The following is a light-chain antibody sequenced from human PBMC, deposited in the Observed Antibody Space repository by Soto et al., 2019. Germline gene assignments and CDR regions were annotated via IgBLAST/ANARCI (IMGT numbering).Light chain of an antibody. CDR3: QQRSNWPPNT. Sequence: EIVLTQSPATLSLSPGERATLSCRASQSVSSYLAWYQQKPGQPPRLLIYDASNRAIGIPARFSGSESGTDFTHTISSLEPEDFAVYYSQQRSNWPPNTFGQGTKLEIK. J-gene: IGKJ2*01. V-gene: IGKV3-11*01. CDR2: DAS. CDR1: QSVSSY.